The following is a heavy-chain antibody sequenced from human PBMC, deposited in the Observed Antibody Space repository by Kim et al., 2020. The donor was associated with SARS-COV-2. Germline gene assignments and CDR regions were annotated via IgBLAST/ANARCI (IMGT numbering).Heavy chain of an antibody. J-gene: IGHJ1*01. V-gene: IGHV4-38-2*02. Sequence: SETLSLTCTVSGYSISSGYYWGWIRQPPGKGLEWIGSIYHSGSTYYNPSLKSRVTISVDTSKNQFSLKLSSVTAADTAVYYCARVPTYYYDSSGLRWGQG. CDR2: IYHSGST. CDR3: ARVPTYYYDSSGLR. CDR1: GYSISSGYY. D-gene: IGHD3-22*01.